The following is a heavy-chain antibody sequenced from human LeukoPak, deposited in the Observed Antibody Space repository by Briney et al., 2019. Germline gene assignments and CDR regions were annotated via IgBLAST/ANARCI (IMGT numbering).Heavy chain of an antibody. V-gene: IGHV3-23*01. D-gene: IGHD5-12*01. CDR2: ISGSGGTT. J-gene: IGHJ3*02. Sequence: PPGGSLRLSCAASGFTFSSYAMSWVRQAPGKGLEWVSAISGSGGTTYYADSVKGRFTNSRDNSKNTLYLQMNSLRAEDSAVYYCAKELNGYEIDDDAFDIWGQGTMVTVSS. CDR1: GFTFSSYA. CDR3: AKELNGYEIDDDAFDI.